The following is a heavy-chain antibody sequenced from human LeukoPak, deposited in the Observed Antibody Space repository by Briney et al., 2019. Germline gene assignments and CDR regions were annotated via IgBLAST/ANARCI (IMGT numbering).Heavy chain of an antibody. D-gene: IGHD6-13*01. CDR2: ISYDGSNN. J-gene: IGHJ5*02. Sequence: PGGSLRLSCAASGFTFTSYVMHWVRQAPGKGLQWVALISYDGSNNYYADSVKGRFTISRDSSKNTLYLQMSSLRAEDTAVYYCARPRGAAAGTYGFDPWGQGTLVTVSS. CDR1: GFTFTSYV. V-gene: IGHV3-30*03. CDR3: ARPRGAAAGTYGFDP.